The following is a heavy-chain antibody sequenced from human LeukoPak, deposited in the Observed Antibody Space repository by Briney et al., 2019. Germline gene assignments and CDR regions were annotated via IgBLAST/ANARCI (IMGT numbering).Heavy chain of an antibody. Sequence: ASVKVSCKASGYTFTGYYMHWVRQAPGQGLEWMGWINPNSGGTNYAQEFQGRVTMTRDTSISTAYMELSRLRSNDTAMYYCAGGRNYYGSGGFHPEDAFDIWGQGTMVTVSS. CDR3: AGGRNYYGSGGFHPEDAFDI. J-gene: IGHJ3*02. V-gene: IGHV1-2*02. D-gene: IGHD3-10*01. CDR2: INPNSGGT. CDR1: GYTFTGYY.